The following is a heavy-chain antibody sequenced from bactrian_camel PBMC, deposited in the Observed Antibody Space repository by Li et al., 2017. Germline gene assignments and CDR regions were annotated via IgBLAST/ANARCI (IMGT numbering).Heavy chain of an antibody. J-gene: IGHJ6*01. CDR1: GYSRTLSSFC. Sequence: HVQLVESGGGSVRSGGSLRLSCEHSGYSRTLSSFCMGWRRQVPGKEREGVGGIYAPEGRIFYDDSVKGRFTISQDTPKNTVYLQMNSLKPEDTAMYYCAAAEAGRGTWPDDDGYWGQGTQVTVS. V-gene: IGHV3S9*01. D-gene: IGHD1*01. CDR2: IYAPEGRI. CDR3: AAAEAGRGTWPDDDGY.